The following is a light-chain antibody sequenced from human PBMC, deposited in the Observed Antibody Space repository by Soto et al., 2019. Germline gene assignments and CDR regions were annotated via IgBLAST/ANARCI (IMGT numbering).Light chain of an antibody. V-gene: IGKV3-15*01. CDR2: GAS. J-gene: IGKJ1*01. CDR3: QQRSNWPRT. CDR1: ESVNTS. Sequence: EIVMTQSPATLSVSAGERVILSCRASESVNTSLAWYQHKPGQPLRLLISGASTRATGIPARFSGSGSGTEFSLTISSLQSEDFAVYYCQQRSNWPRTFGQGTKVDIK.